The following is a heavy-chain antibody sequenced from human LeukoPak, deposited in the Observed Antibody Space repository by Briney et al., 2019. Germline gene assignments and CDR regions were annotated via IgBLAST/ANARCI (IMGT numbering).Heavy chain of an antibody. CDR2: INHSGST. CDR1: GGSFSGYY. J-gene: IGHJ5*02. D-gene: IGHD3-3*01. CDR3: ARGSRTYYDFWSGYYQNWFDP. Sequence: SETLSLTCAVYGGSFSGYYWSWIRHPPAKGLEWIGEINHSGSTNYNPSLKSRGTISVDTSKNQFSLKLSSVPAADTAVYYCARGSRTYYDFWSGYYQNWFDPWGQGTLVTVSS. V-gene: IGHV4-34*01.